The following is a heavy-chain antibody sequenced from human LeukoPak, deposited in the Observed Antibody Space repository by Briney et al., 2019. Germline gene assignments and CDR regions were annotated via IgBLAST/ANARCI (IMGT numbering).Heavy chain of an antibody. Sequence: GRSLRLSCAASRFTFSTYAMYWVRQAPGKGLEWVAVISYDGSNKYDADSVKGRFTISRDNSKNILYLQMNSLRAEDTAVYYCARVIGSYGDSAYWGQGTLVTVCS. CDR2: ISYDGSNK. V-gene: IGHV3-30*04. CDR3: ARVIGSYGDSAY. CDR1: RFTFSTYA. J-gene: IGHJ4*02. D-gene: IGHD4-17*01.